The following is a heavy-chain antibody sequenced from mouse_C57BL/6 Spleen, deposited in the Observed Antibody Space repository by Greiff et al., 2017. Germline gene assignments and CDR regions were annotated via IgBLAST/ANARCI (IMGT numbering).Heavy chain of an antibody. V-gene: IGHV1-66*01. D-gene: IGHD2-5*01. Sequence: VQLQQSGPELVKPGASVKISCKASGYSFTSYYIHWVKQRPGQGLVWIGWIYPGSGNTKYNEKFKGKATLTADTSSSTAYMQLSSLTSEDSAVYYCARRDSNPYYAMDDWGQGTSVTVSS. J-gene: IGHJ4*01. CDR1: GYSFTSYY. CDR2: IYPGSGNT. CDR3: ARRDSNPYYAMDD.